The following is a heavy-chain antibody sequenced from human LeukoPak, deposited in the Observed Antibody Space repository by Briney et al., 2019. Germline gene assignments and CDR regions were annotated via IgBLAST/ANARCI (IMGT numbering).Heavy chain of an antibody. J-gene: IGHJ4*02. Sequence: GSSVKVSCKASGGTFSSYAISWVRQAPGQGLEWMGGIIPIFGTANYAQKFQGRVTITTDESTSTAYMELRSLTSDDTAVYYCARIEGTVTTSDYWGQGTLVTVSS. CDR2: IIPIFGTA. CDR1: GGTFSSYA. V-gene: IGHV1-69*05. D-gene: IGHD4-17*01. CDR3: ARIEGTVTTSDY.